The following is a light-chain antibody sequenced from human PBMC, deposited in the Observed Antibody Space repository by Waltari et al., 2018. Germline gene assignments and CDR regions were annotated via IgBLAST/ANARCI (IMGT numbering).Light chain of an antibody. CDR1: SSAVGGYNY. J-gene: IGLJ3*02. V-gene: IGLV2-14*01. CDR3: SSYTTSTWV. Sequence: QSALTQPASVSGSPGQSITISCTGTSSAVGGYNYVSWYQQHPGKAPKLMIYDVTKRPSGVSNRFSGSKSANTAALTISGLQAEDEADYYCSSYTTSTWVFGGGTKLTVL. CDR2: DVT.